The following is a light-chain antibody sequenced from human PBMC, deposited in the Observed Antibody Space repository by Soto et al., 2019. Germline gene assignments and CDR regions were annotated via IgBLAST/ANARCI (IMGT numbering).Light chain of an antibody. CDR3: CSFTRSITRYV. J-gene: IGLJ1*01. CDR2: DVS. CDR1: SSDVGGYNY. V-gene: IGLV2-14*01. Sequence: QSALTQPAPVSGSPGQSIAISCTGTSSDVGGYNYVSWYQQHPGKVTKLIIYDVSNRPSGVSNRFSGSKSGNTASLTISGLQADDEADYYCCSFTRSITRYVFGTGTKVTVL.